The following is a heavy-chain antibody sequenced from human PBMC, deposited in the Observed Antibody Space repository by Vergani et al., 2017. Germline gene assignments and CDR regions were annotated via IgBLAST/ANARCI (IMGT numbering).Heavy chain of an antibody. CDR2: ISSSGSTI. V-gene: IGHV3-11*04. J-gene: IGHJ4*02. CDR1: GFTFSDYY. CDR3: ARDHCSITSCSLFDY. Sequence: QVQLVESGGGLVKPGGSLRLSCAASGFTFSDYYMSWIRQAPGKGLEWVSYISSSGSTIYYADSVKGRFTISRDNTKNSLYMQMNSLRAEDTAVYYCARDHCSITSCSLFDYWGQGTLVTVSS. D-gene: IGHD2-2*01.